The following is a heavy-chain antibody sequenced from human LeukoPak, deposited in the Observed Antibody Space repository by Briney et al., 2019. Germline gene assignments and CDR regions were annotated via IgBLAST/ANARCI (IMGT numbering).Heavy chain of an antibody. CDR3: AKDNPARLLWFGESWQWFDP. D-gene: IGHD3-10*01. CDR2: ISWNSGSI. CDR1: GFTFDDYA. J-gene: IGHJ5*02. Sequence: PGGSLRLSCAASGFTFDDYAMHWVRQAPGKGLEWVSGISWNSGSIGYADSVKGRFTISRDNAKNSLYLQMNSLRAEDTALYYCAKDNPARLLWFGESWQWFDPWGQGTLVTVSS. V-gene: IGHV3-9*01.